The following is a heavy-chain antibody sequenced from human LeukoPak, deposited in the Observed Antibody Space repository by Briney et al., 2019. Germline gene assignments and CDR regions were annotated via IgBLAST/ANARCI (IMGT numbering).Heavy chain of an antibody. CDR2: IYYTGST. Sequence: PSETLSLTCTVSGASVSSGSYYWSWIRQPPGKRLEWIGYIYYTGSTNYNPSLKSRLTISIDTSKNQFSLNLSSVTAADTAVYYCVRGEGYSGSYFDYWGQGTLVTVSS. CDR3: VRGEGYSGSYFDY. CDR1: GASVSSGSYY. D-gene: IGHD1-26*01. V-gene: IGHV4-61*01. J-gene: IGHJ4*02.